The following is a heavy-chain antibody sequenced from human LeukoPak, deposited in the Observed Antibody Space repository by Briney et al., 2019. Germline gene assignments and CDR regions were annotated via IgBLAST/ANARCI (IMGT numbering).Heavy chain of an antibody. CDR3: TTGLWIGYHFDY. V-gene: IGHV3-15*01. Sequence: SGGSLRLSCAASGFTFSNAWMSWVRQAPGKGLEWVGRIKSKTDGGTTDYAAPVKGRFTISRDDSKNTLYLQMNSLKTEDTAVYYCTTGLWIGYHFDYWGQGTLVTVSS. J-gene: IGHJ4*02. D-gene: IGHD2-2*03. CDR2: IKSKTDGGTT. CDR1: GFTFSNAW.